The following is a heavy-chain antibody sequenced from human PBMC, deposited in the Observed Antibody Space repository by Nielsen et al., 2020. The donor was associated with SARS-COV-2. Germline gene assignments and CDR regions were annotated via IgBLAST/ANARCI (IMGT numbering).Heavy chain of an antibody. D-gene: IGHD1-20*01. Sequence: WVRQAPGQGLEWMGIINPSGGSTSYAQKSQGRVTMTRDTSTSTVYMELSSLRSEDTAVYYCARDLTGTTSASPDYYYGMDVWGQGTTVTVSS. CDR2: INPSGGST. CDR3: ARDLTGTTSASPDYYYGMDV. V-gene: IGHV1-46*01. J-gene: IGHJ6*02.